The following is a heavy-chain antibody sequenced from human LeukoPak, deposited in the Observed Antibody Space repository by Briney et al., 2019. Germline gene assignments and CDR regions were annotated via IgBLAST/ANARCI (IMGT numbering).Heavy chain of an antibody. CDR1: GGSISSYY. CDR3: ARTSVAGSSRFDY. CDR2: IYYSGST. J-gene: IGHJ4*01. D-gene: IGHD6-6*01. V-gene: IGHV4-59*01. Sequence: SETLSLTCTVSGGSISSYYWSWIRQPPGKGLEWIGYIYYSGSTNYNPSLKSRVTTSVDTSKNQFSLKLSSVTAADTAVYYCARTSVAGSSRFDYWGHGTLVTVSS.